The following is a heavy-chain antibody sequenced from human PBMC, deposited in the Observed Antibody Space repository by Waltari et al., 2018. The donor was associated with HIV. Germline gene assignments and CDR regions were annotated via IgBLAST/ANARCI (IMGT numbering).Heavy chain of an antibody. CDR3: ARGQIDTIMGASFDY. CDR1: GFTFINYE. J-gene: IGHJ4*02. V-gene: IGHV3-48*03. CDR2: TSSRGSWK. Sequence: EVQLVESGGGLVQPGGSLRLSCAASGFTFINYEMIWVRQAPGKGLDWVAYTSSRGSWKYYAESVRGRFTISKDTAKDSVYLQMNSLRAEDTALYYCARGQIDTIMGASFDYWGQGTLVTVSS. D-gene: IGHD3-16*01.